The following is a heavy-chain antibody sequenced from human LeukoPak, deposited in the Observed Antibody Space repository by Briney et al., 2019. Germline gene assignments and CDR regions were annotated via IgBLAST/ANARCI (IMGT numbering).Heavy chain of an antibody. CDR2: ISSSSSYI. D-gene: IGHD2-15*01. CDR1: GFTFSSYS. V-gene: IGHV3-21*01. J-gene: IGHJ6*02. CDR3: ARGAPSGYCSGGSCYPYYYHGMDV. Sequence: GGSLRLSCAASGFTFSSYSMNWVRQAPGKGLEWVSSISSSSSYIYYADSVKGRFTISRDNAKNSLYLQMNSLRAEDTAVYYCARGAPSGYCSGGSCYPYYYHGMDVWGQGTTVTVSS.